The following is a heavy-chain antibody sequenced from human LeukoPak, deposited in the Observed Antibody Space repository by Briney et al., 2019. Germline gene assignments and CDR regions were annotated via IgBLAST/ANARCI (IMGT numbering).Heavy chain of an antibody. CDR3: ARDHRGQYYDILTGYYRPYYYMDV. Sequence: ASVKVSCKASGYNFTDYYMHWVRQVPGQGLEWMGWINPNSGGTKYAQKFQGRVTMTRDTSISTAYMALSRLRSDDTAVYYCARDHRGQYYDILTGYYRPYYYMDVWGKGTTVTVSS. J-gene: IGHJ6*03. D-gene: IGHD3-9*01. V-gene: IGHV1-2*02. CDR1: GYNFTDYY. CDR2: INPNSGGT.